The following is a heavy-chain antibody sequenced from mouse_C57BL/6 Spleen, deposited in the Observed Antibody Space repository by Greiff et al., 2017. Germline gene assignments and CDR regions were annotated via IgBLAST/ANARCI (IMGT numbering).Heavy chain of an antibody. CDR1: GYTFTDYN. V-gene: IGHV1-22*01. J-gene: IGHJ4*01. CDR3: ARRLITTVVADYAMDY. Sequence: VQLQQSGPELVKPGASVKMSCKASGYTFTDYNMHWVKQSHGKSLEWIGYINPNNGGTSYNQKFKGKATLTVNKSSSTAYMGLRSLTSEDSAVYYCARRLITTVVADYAMDYWGQGTSVTVSS. D-gene: IGHD1-1*01. CDR2: INPNNGGT.